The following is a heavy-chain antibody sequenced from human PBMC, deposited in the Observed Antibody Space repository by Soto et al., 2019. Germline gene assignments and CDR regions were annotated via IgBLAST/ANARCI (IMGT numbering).Heavy chain of an antibody. CDR2: IIPIFGTA. D-gene: IGHD3-10*01. V-gene: IGHV1-69*01. J-gene: IGHJ3*02. CDR3: ARGRHYYGSGSPPPYGDAFDI. CDR1: GGTFSSYA. Sequence: QVQLVQSGAEVKKPGSSVKVSCKASGGTFSSYAISWVRQAPGQGLEWMGGIIPIFGTANYAQKFQGRVTITADESPSTAYMELSNLRSEDTAVYYCARGRHYYGSGSPPPYGDAFDIWGQGTMVTVSS.